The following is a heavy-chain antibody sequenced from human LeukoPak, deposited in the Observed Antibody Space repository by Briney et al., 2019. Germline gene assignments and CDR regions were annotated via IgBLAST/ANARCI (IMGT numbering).Heavy chain of an antibody. D-gene: IGHD6-6*01. V-gene: IGHV4-4*09. CDR3: ARGGGYGSSALK. Sequence: PSETLSLTCTVSGGSISSYYWSWIRQPPGKGLEWIGYIYTSGSTNYNPSLKSRVTISADTSKNQFSPKLNSVTAADTALYYCARGGGYGSSALKWGQGTLVTVSS. CDR1: GGSISSYY. J-gene: IGHJ4*02. CDR2: IYTSGST.